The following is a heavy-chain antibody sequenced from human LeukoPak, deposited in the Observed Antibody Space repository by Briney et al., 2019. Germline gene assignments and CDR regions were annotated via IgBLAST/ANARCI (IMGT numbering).Heavy chain of an antibody. CDR3: AGYSSSWYWFDP. J-gene: IGHJ5*02. D-gene: IGHD6-13*01. CDR2: IYTSGST. V-gene: IGHV4-4*07. Sequence: SETLSLTCTVSGGSISSYYWSWIRRPAGKGLEWIGRIYTSGSTNYNPSLKSRVTMSLDTSKNQLSLKLSSVTAADTAVYYCAGYSSSWYWFDPWGQGTLVTVSS. CDR1: GGSISSYY.